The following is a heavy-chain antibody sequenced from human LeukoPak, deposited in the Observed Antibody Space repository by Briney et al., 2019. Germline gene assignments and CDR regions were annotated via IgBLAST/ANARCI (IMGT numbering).Heavy chain of an antibody. CDR1: GYTFTSYG. Sequence: GAPVKVSCKASGYTFTSYGISWVRQAPGQGLEWMGWISAYNGNTNYAQKLQGRVTMTTDTSTSTAYMELRSLRSDDTAVYYCARHRRHRVYYDSSGYYHDGFDIWGQGTMVTVSS. D-gene: IGHD3-22*01. V-gene: IGHV1-18*01. CDR2: ISAYNGNT. CDR3: ARHRRHRVYYDSSGYYHDGFDI. J-gene: IGHJ3*02.